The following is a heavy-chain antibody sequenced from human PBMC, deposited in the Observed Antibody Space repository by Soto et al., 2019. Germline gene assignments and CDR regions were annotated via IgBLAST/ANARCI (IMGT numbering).Heavy chain of an antibody. CDR1: GGTFSSYA. V-gene: IGHV1-69*13. J-gene: IGHJ4*02. CDR3: ARGNPGYSSGWYMYHFDY. Sequence: SVKVSWKASGGTFSSYAISWVRQAPGQGLEWMGGIIPIFGTANYAQKFQGRVTITADESTSTAYMELSSLRSEDTAVYYCARGNPGYSSGWYMYHFDYWGQGTLVTVSS. CDR2: IIPIFGTA. D-gene: IGHD6-19*01.